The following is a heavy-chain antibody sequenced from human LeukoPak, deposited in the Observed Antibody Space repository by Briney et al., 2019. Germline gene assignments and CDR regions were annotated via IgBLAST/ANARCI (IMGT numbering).Heavy chain of an antibody. CDR2: IYYSGDT. D-gene: IGHD4-11*01. CDR3: ATGSMTTRYYYYFHMDV. CDR1: GGSINSTRYY. V-gene: IGHV4-39*01. J-gene: IGHJ6*03. Sequence: SETLPLTCTVSGGSINSTRYYWGWIRQPPGKGLEWIGSIYYSGDTHYNPSLGSRVTISVDTSKNQFSLRMHSMTAADTSFYYCATGSMTTRYYYYFHMDVWGPGTTVTVSS.